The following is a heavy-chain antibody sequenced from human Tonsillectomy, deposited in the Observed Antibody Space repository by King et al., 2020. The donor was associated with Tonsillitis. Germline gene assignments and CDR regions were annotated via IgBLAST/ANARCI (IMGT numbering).Heavy chain of an antibody. V-gene: IGHV4-30-4*01. CDR2: LYYSGTT. J-gene: IGHJ4*02. D-gene: IGHD1-7*01. CDR3: ARGEGTTGGFDY. CDR1: CGAIRTGDFY. Sequence: QLQESGPGLVKPSQTLSLICSVSCGAIRTGDFYWRWIRHPPGKGLEWIGDLYYSGTTYYNPSLLGRGSMSVDASKNQFSLKLRSVTAADTAVYYCARGEGTTGGFDYWGQGNLVTVSS.